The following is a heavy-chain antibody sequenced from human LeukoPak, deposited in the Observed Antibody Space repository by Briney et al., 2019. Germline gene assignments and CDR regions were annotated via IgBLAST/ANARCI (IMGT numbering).Heavy chain of an antibody. Sequence: ASVKVSCKASGYTFTGYYMHWVRQAPGQGLEWMGRINPNSGGTNYAQKFQGRVTTTRDTSISTAYLDLSRLRSDDTAVYYCTRPADITMIVVASRGVDYWGQGTLVTVSS. J-gene: IGHJ4*02. CDR1: GYTFTGYY. V-gene: IGHV1-2*06. D-gene: IGHD3-22*01. CDR3: TRPADITMIVVASRGVDY. CDR2: INPNSGGT.